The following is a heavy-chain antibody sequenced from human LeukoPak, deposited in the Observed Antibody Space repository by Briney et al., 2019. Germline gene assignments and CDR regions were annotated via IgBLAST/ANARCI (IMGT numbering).Heavy chain of an antibody. CDR1: GFTFSSYW. V-gene: IGHV3-74*01. CDR3: ARDGWYSDGDGLDY. CDR2: IKKDGSST. J-gene: IGHJ4*02. Sequence: SGGSLRLSCAASGFTFSSYWMHWVRQAPGKGPVWVSRIKKDGSSTNYADSVKGRFTISRDNAKNTLYLQMNSLKVEDTAVYYCARDGWYSDGDGLDYWGQGTLVTVSS. D-gene: IGHD6-13*01.